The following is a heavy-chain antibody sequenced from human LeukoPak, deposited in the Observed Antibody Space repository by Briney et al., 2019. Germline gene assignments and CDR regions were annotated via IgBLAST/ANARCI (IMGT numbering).Heavy chain of an antibody. V-gene: IGHV4-4*07. CDR3: AIHRGY. CDR2: IDSSGTT. CDR1: GGSFTTYY. J-gene: IGHJ4*02. Sequence: SETLSLTCTVSGGSFTTYYWSWIRQPAGRGLEWIGHIDSSGTTNYNPSLKSRVTISVDTSKNQFSLKLSSVTAADTAVYYCAIHRGYWGQGTLVTVSS.